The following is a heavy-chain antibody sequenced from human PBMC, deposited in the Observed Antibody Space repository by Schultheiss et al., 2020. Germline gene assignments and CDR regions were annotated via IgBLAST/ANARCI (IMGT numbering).Heavy chain of an antibody. CDR1: GGSISSYY. Sequence: SQTLSLTCTVSGGSISSYYWSWIRQPPGKGLEWIGSIYYSGSTYYNPSLKSRVTISVDTSKNQFSLKLSSVTAADTAVYYCARGQGDYWGQGTLVTVSS. CDR2: IYYSGST. J-gene: IGHJ4*02. V-gene: IGHV4-59*12. CDR3: ARGQGDY.